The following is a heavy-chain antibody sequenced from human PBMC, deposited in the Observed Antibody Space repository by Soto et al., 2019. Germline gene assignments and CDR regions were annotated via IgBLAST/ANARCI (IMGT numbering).Heavy chain of an antibody. CDR2: ISGTGGST. D-gene: IGHD1-26*01. CDR3: AKDERPGIVGPAY. Sequence: PGGPLRLSCATAGFIFSSYAMNWLRQAPGKGLEWVSAISGTGGSTYYADSVKGRFTISRDNSKNTLYLQMYSLKVEDTAVYYCAKDERPGIVGPAYWGQGTLVTVSS. J-gene: IGHJ4*02. CDR1: GFIFSSYA. V-gene: IGHV3-23*01.